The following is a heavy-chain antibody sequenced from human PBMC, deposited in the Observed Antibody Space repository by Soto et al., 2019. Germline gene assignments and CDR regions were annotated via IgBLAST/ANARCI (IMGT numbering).Heavy chain of an antibody. CDR2: IIPIFGTA. Sequence: QVQLVQSGAEVKQPGSSVKVSCKASGGTFSSYAISWVRQAPGQGLEWMGGIIPIFGTANYAQKFQGRVTITADESTSTAYMELSSLRSEDTAVYYCASGGWGGDCRYCYYGMDVWGQGTTVTVSS. CDR1: GGTFSSYA. CDR3: ASGGWGGDCRYCYYGMDV. V-gene: IGHV1-69*01. D-gene: IGHD2-21*02. J-gene: IGHJ6*02.